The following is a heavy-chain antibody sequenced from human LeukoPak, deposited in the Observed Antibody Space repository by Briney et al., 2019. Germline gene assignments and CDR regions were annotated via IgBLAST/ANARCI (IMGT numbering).Heavy chain of an antibody. CDR3: ALGNTYNSGLGFDY. CDR2: INPNSGGT. Sequence: GASVKVSCKASGYTFTSYYMHWVRQAPGQGLEWMGWINPNSGGTKYAQKFQGWVTMTRDTSISTAYMELSRLRSDDTAVYYCALGNTYNSGLGFDYWGQGTLVTVSS. D-gene: IGHD6-19*01. J-gene: IGHJ4*02. V-gene: IGHV1-2*04. CDR1: GYTFTSYY.